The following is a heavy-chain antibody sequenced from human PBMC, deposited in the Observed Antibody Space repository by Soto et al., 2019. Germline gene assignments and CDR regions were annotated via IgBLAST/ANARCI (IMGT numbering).Heavy chain of an antibody. J-gene: IGHJ4*02. CDR3: ARTYPIDY. CDR2: ISSSSSTI. Sequence: EVQLVESGGGLVQPGGSLRLSCAASGFTFSSYSINWVRQAPGKGLEWVSYISSSSSTIYYADSVKGRFTISRDNAKNSLYLQMNSLSDEDTAVYYCARTYPIDYWGQGTLVTVSS. V-gene: IGHV3-48*02. CDR1: GFTFSSYS.